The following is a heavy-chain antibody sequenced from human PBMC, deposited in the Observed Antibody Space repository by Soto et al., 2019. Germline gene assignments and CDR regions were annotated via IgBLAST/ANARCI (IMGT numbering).Heavy chain of an antibody. CDR1: GGSISSGGYY. CDR3: ARGSDRSYGEKRNDAFDI. J-gene: IGHJ3*02. CDR2: IYYSGST. Sequence: QVQLQESGPGLVKPSQTLSLTCTVSGGSISSGGYYWSWIRQHPGKGLGWIGYIYYSGSTYYNPSLKSRVTISVDTSKNQFSLKLSSVTAADTAVYYCARGSDRSYGEKRNDAFDIWGQGTMVTVSS. D-gene: IGHD5-18*01. V-gene: IGHV4-31*03.